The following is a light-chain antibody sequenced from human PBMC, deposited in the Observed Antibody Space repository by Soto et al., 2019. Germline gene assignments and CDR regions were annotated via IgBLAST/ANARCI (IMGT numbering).Light chain of an antibody. CDR2: SNN. CDR1: SSNIGSNT. J-gene: IGLJ1*01. V-gene: IGLV1-44*01. Sequence: QSVLTQPPSASGTPGQRVTIACSGSSSNIGSNTVNWYQHLPGTAPKLLIYSNNLRPSGVPDRFSGPKSGTSASLVISGLQSEDESDYYCATWDDSLSGSVFGTGTKLTVL. CDR3: ATWDDSLSGSV.